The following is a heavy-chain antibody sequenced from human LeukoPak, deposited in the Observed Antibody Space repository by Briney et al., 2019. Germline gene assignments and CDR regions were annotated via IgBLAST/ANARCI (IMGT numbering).Heavy chain of an antibody. D-gene: IGHD3-10*01. J-gene: IGHJ6*04. CDR2: IIAYNGNI. V-gene: IGHV1-18*01. CDR3: ARVGVIMVRGSMDV. CDR1: GYPLSNYG. Sequence: ASVKVSCKASGYPLSNYGITWVRQAPGQGLEWMGWIIAYNGNIHYAQKVQGRVTMTTDTSTSTAYMGLRSLRSDDTAVYYCARVGVIMVRGSMDVWGKGTTVTVSS.